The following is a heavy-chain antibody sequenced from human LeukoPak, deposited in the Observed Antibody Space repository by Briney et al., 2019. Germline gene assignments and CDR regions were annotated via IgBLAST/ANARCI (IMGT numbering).Heavy chain of an antibody. CDR1: GGSISSYY. V-gene: IGHV4-59*01. J-gene: IGHJ5*02. CDR3: ARFWQLGEMASNWFDP. D-gene: IGHD5-24*01. CDR2: IYYSGST. Sequence: PSETLSLTCTVSGGSISSYYWSWIRQPPGKGLEWIGYIYYSGSTNYNPSLKSRVTISVDTSKNQFPLKLSSVTAADTAVYYCARFWQLGEMASNWFDPWGQGTLVTVSS.